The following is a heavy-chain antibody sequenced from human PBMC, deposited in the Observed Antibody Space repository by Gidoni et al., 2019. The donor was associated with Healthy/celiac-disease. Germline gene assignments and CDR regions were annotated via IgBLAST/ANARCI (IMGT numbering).Heavy chain of an antibody. CDR3: ARGRYDFWSGYLDY. Sequence: DVQLVESGGGLVHPGGSLRLSCAATGFTFSSYGMSWFRKAPGKGWEGVANIKQDGSEKYYVDSVKGRFTISRDNAKNSLYLQMNSLRAEDTAVYYCARGRYDFWSGYLDYWGQGTLVTVSS. V-gene: IGHV3-7*01. D-gene: IGHD3-3*01. CDR2: IKQDGSEK. CDR1: GFTFSSYG. J-gene: IGHJ4*02.